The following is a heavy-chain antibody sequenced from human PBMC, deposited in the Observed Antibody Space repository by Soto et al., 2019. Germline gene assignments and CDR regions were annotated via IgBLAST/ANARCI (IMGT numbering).Heavy chain of an antibody. CDR3: ARPVTSPVYLDM. D-gene: IGHD3-9*01. V-gene: IGHV1-18*01. CDR2: ISAYNGNT. CDR1: GYIFSDYG. J-gene: IGHJ3*01. Sequence: QVQLVQSGAEVKKPGASVKVSCKSSGYIFSDYGITWVRQAPGQGLEWMGWISAYNGNTDYAQKFQERLSLCTDTSTRTAYSELRSLRSDDTGLYDCARPVTSPVYLDMRGERRMVTVSS.